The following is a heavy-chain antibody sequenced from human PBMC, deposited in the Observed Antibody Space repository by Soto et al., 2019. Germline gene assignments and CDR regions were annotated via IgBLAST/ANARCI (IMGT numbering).Heavy chain of an antibody. V-gene: IGHV4-31*03. J-gene: IGHJ4*02. CDR2: IYYSGST. D-gene: IGHD3-22*01. CDR3: ARVDHYYDSSGYYFDY. CDR1: GGSISSGGYY. Sequence: ASETLSLTCTVSGGSISSGGYYWSWIRQHPGKGLEWIGYIYYSGSTYYNPSLKSRVTISVDTSKNQFSLKLSSVTAADTAVYYCARVDHYYDSSGYYFDYWGQGTLATVSS.